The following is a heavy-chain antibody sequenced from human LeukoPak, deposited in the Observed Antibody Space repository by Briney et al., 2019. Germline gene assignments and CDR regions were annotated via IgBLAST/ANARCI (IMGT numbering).Heavy chain of an antibody. CDR3: ARRIFGVDKYYMDV. J-gene: IGHJ6*03. Sequence: GSLRLSCAASGFTFSTYGMSWVRQAPGKGLEWVSGISGSGRSTYYADSVKGRFTISRDNSKNTLYLQMNSLRAEDTAVYYCARRIFGVDKYYMDVWGKGTTVTVSS. D-gene: IGHD3-3*01. CDR1: GFTFSTYG. CDR2: ISGSGRST. V-gene: IGHV3-23*01.